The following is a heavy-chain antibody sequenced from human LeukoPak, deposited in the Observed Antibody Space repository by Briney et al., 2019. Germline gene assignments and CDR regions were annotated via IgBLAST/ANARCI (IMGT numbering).Heavy chain of an antibody. Sequence: PSETLSLTCTVSGRSISRYYWSWIRQPPEKGLEWIGYIYYSGSTNYNPSLKSRVTISVDTSKNQFSLKLSSVTAADTAVYYCARDDYDILTGSHHGFDYWGQGTLVTVSS. D-gene: IGHD3-9*01. CDR1: GRSISRYY. V-gene: IGHV4-59*01. J-gene: IGHJ4*02. CDR2: IYYSGST. CDR3: ARDDYDILTGSHHGFDY.